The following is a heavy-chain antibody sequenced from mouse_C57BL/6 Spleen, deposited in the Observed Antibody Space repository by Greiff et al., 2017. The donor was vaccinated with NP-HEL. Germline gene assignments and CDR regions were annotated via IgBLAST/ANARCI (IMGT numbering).Heavy chain of an antibody. CDR1: GYTFTSYW. V-gene: IGHV1-55*01. CDR2: IYPGSGST. J-gene: IGHJ2*01. Sequence: QVQLQQPGAELVKPGASVKMSCKASGYTFTSYWITWVKQRPGQGLEWIGDIYPGSGSTNYNEKFKSKATLTVDTSSSTAYMQLSSLTSEDSAVYFCARRVLLRSYCDYWGQGTTLTVSS. D-gene: IGHD1-1*01. CDR3: ARRVLLRSYCDY.